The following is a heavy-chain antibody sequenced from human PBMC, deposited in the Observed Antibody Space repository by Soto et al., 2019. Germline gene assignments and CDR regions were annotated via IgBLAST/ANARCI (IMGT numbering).Heavy chain of an antibody. J-gene: IGHJ6*02. Sequence: AASVKVSCKASGGTFSSYAISWVRQAPGQGLEWMGGIIPIFGTANYAQKFQGRVTITADESTSTAYMELSSLRSEDTAVYYCARDRVKVAARPSGMDVWGQGTTVTVSS. CDR1: GGTFSSYA. V-gene: IGHV1-69*13. D-gene: IGHD6-6*01. CDR2: IIPIFGTA. CDR3: ARDRVKVAARPSGMDV.